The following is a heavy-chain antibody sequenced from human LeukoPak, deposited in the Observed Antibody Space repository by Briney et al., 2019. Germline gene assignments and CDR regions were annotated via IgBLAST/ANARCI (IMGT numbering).Heavy chain of an antibody. CDR2: ISYDGSNK. J-gene: IGHJ4*02. CDR3: AKDIWAVAGTGVFDY. CDR1: GFTFSSYG. Sequence: GGSLRLSCAASGFTFSSYGIHWVRQAPGKGLEWVAVISYDGSNKYYADSVKGRFTISRDNSKNTLYLQMNSLRAEDTAVYYCAKDIWAVAGTGVFDYWGQGTLVTVSS. D-gene: IGHD6-19*01. V-gene: IGHV3-30*18.